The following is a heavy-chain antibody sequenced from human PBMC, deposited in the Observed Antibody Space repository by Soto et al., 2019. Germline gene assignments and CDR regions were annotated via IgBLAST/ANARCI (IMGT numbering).Heavy chain of an antibody. CDR1: GFTFSTYA. Sequence: EVQLLESGGGLVQPGGSLRLSCAASGFTFSTYAMTWFRQAPGQGLEWVSGISGSGGSTYYADSVKGRFTISSDNSKNTLYLQMNSLRAEDTAVYYCAKSPLATGFGVAGNRFDPWGQGTLVTVSS. CDR2: ISGSGGST. D-gene: IGHD3-3*01. CDR3: AKSPLATGFGVAGNRFDP. V-gene: IGHV3-23*01. J-gene: IGHJ5*02.